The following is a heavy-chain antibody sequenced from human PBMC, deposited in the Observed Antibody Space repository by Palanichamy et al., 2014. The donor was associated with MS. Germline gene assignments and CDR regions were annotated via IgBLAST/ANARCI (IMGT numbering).Heavy chain of an antibody. Sequence: QAPLVQSGGWDEEAWGLSEGLLQDFWIHLHRLLYALGATGPGQGLEWLGWINRNSGGTNYAQKFQGRVTMTRDTSISTAYMELARLRSDDTAVYYCATEMSSGSHSSWRHNAFDFWGQGTMVAVSP. CDR2: INRNSGGT. D-gene: IGHD1-26*01. J-gene: IGHJ3*01. V-gene: IGHV1-2*02. CDR1: IHLHRLL. CDR3: ATEMSSGSHSSWRHNAFDF.